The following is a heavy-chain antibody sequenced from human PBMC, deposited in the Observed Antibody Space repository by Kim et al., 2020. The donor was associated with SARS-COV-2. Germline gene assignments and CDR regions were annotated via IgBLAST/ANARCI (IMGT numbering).Heavy chain of an antibody. CDR3: ARDGHLLWFGELLSSYYYYGMDV. Sequence: ASVKVSCKASGYTFTDYYMHWVRQAPGQGLEWMGRINPNSGGTKYAQKFQGRVTMTRDTSISTAYMELSRLRSDDTAVYHCARDGHLLWFGELLSSYYYYGMDVWGQGTTVTVSS. CDR2: INPNSGGT. V-gene: IGHV1-2*06. CDR1: GYTFTDYY. J-gene: IGHJ6*02. D-gene: IGHD3-10*01.